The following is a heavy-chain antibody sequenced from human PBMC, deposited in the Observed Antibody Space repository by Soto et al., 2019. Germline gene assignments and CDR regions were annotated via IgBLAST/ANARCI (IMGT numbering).Heavy chain of an antibody. CDR3: ARGGAMGVDY. D-gene: IGHD1-26*01. CDR2: IYFDGITT. J-gene: IGHJ4*02. CDR1: GFTFNTHW. Sequence: GGSLRLSCTASGFTFNTHWMHWVRQAPGKGLVWVSRIYFDGITTNYADSVKGRLTVSRDNAKNTVYPHVNTLRDEDTAVYYCARGGAMGVDYWGQGTLVTVSS. V-gene: IGHV3-74*01.